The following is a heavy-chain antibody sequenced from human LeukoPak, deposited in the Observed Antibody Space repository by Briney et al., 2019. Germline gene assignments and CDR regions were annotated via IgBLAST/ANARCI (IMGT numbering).Heavy chain of an antibody. CDR2: IWYDGSNK. Sequence: GGSLRLSCAASGFTFSSYGMHWVRQAPGKGLEWVAVIWYDGSNKYYPDPVQGRFTISRDNSKNTLYLQVNSLRAEDTAVYYCARDRSMSGWYIDLWGRGTLVTVSS. J-gene: IGHJ2*01. D-gene: IGHD2/OR15-2a*01. V-gene: IGHV3-33*01. CDR3: ARDRSMSGWYIDL. CDR1: GFTFSSYG.